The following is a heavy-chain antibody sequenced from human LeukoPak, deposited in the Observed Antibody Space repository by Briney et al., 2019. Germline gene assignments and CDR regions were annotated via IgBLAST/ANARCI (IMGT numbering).Heavy chain of an antibody. D-gene: IGHD3-16*01. CDR2: IISSSSVI. CDR1: GFTFSSYS. J-gene: IGHJ4*02. V-gene: IGHV3-48*01. Sequence: GGSLTLSCPTSGFTFSSYSMNWVRQAPGKGLEWISYIISSSSVIYYADSVKGRFTISRDNAKSSLYLQMNSLRAEDTAVYYCARARPGYDTPPYYFDFWGQGTLVTVSS. CDR3: ARARPGYDTPPYYFDF.